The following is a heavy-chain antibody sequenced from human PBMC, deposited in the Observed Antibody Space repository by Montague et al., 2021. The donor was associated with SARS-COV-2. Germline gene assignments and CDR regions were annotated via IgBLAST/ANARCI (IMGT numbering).Heavy chain of an antibody. CDR1: GFTFSSYS. CDR2: ISYDGSNK. CDR3: AKELVPWTGSPYYYYYYGMGV. D-gene: IGHD3/OR15-3a*01. V-gene: IGHV3-30*18. Sequence: SLRLSCAASGFTFSSYSMHWVRQAPGKGLEWVAVISYDGSNKYYADSVKGRFTISRDNSKNTLYLQMNSLRAEDTAVYYCAKELVPWTGSPYYYYYYGMGVWGQGTTVTVSS. J-gene: IGHJ6*02.